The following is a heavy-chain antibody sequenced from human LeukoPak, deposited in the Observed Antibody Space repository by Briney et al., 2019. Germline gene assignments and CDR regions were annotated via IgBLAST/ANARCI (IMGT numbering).Heavy chain of an antibody. CDR2: ISGSGGST. J-gene: IGHJ4*02. CDR1: GFTFSSYG. D-gene: IGHD6-19*01. CDR3: AICHWYSSGCRNDY. Sequence: GGSLRLSCAASGFTFSSYGMSWVRQAPGKGLEWVSAISGSGGSTYYADSVKGRFTISRDNSKNTLYLQMNSLRAEDTAVYYCAICHWYSSGCRNDYWGQGTLVTVSS. V-gene: IGHV3-23*01.